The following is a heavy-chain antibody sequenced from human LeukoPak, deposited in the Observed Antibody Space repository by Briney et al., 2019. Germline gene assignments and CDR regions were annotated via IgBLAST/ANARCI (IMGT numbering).Heavy chain of an antibody. D-gene: IGHD1-14*01. V-gene: IGHV4-59*01. CDR3: ARGRTYATGFDY. CDR1: GGSIRSDY. J-gene: IGHJ4*02. Sequence: SETLSLTCTVSGGSIRSDYWSWLRQPPGKGLEWIGYIYYSGTTNSGSTNYNPSLKSQVTISVDTSKSQFSLRVNSVTAADTAVYYCARGRTYATGFDYWGRGTLVTVSS. CDR2: IYYSGTTNSGST.